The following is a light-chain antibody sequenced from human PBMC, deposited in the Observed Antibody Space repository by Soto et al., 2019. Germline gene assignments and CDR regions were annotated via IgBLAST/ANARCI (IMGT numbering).Light chain of an antibody. CDR1: SSDVGGYNY. Sequence: QSVLTQPASVSGSPGQSITISCTGTSSDVGGYNYVSWYQQHPGKAPKLMIYEVSNRPSGVSNRFSGSKSGNTASLTISGLQAEDEADYCCSSYTSSSTLVVFGGATQLTVL. J-gene: IGLJ2*01. CDR3: SSYTSSSTLVV. V-gene: IGLV2-14*01. CDR2: EVS.